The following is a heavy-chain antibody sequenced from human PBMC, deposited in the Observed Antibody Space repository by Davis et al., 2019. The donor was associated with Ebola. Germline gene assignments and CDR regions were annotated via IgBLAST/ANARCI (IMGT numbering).Heavy chain of an antibody. J-gene: IGHJ4*02. CDR2: IWYDGSNK. D-gene: IGHD4-17*01. Sequence: GESLKISCAASGFTFSSYGMHWVRQAPGKGLEWVAVIWYDGSNKYYADSVKGRFTISRDNSKNTLYLQMNSLRAEDTAVYYCARDGDMTTVTTEFDYWGQGTLVTVSS. CDR1: GFTFSSYG. V-gene: IGHV3-33*01. CDR3: ARDGDMTTVTTEFDY.